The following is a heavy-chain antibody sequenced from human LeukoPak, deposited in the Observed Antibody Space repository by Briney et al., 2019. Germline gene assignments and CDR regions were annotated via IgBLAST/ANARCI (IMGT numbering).Heavy chain of an antibody. CDR3: ARDAYCGGDCYFAFQH. CDR2: IHSGGST. V-gene: IGHV3-66*01. Sequence: GGSLRLSCAASGFTVSSNYMNWVRQAPGKELEWVSVIHSGGSTYYADSVKDRFIISRDNSKNTLYLQMNSLRAEDTAVYYCARDAYCGGDCYFAFQHWGQGTLVTVSS. CDR1: GFTVSSNY. D-gene: IGHD2-21*02. J-gene: IGHJ1*01.